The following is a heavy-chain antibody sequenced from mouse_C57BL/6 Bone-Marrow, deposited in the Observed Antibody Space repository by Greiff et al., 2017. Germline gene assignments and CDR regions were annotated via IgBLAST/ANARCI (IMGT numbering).Heavy chain of an antibody. Sequence: VMLVESGAELVKPGASVKISCKASGYAFSSYWMNWVKQRPGKGLEWIGQIYPGVGDTIYNGKFKGKATLTADKSSSTAYMQLSSLTSEDSAVYFCAREDYYYGLDYWGQGITLTVSS. CDR1: GYAFSSYW. D-gene: IGHD1-1*01. CDR2: IYPGVGDT. CDR3: AREDYYYGLDY. V-gene: IGHV1-80*01. J-gene: IGHJ2*01.